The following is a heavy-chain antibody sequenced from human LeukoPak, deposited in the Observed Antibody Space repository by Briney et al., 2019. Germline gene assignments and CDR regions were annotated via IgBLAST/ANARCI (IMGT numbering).Heavy chain of an antibody. CDR3: ARRWRGAPHFDY. V-gene: IGHV4-34*01. D-gene: IGHD5-24*01. CDR2: INHSGST. Sequence: NPSETLSLTCTVSGGSISSYYWSWIRQSPGKGLEWIGEINHSGSTNYNPSLKSRVTISVDTSKNQFSLKLSSVTAADTAVYYCARRWRGAPHFDYWGQGTLVTVSS. CDR1: GGSISSYY. J-gene: IGHJ4*02.